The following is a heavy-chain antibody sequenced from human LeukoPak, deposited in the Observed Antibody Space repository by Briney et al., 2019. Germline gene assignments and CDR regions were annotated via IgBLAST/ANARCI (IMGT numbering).Heavy chain of an antibody. CDR2: IIPILGIA. CDR1: GGTFSRYA. Sequence: ASVKVSCKASGGTFSRYAINWVRQAPGQGLEWMGRIIPILGIANYAQKFQGRVTITADKSTSTAYMELSSLRSEDTAVYYCARDSTVTTGVLGYWGQGTLVTVSS. D-gene: IGHD4-11*01. V-gene: IGHV1-69*04. CDR3: ARDSTVTTGVLGY. J-gene: IGHJ4*02.